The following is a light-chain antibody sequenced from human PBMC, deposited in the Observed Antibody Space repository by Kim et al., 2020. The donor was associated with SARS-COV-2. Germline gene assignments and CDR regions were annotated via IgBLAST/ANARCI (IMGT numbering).Light chain of an antibody. J-gene: IGKJ4*01. CDR1: HGISSG. CDR2: DAS. Sequence: AIQLTQSPSSLSASVGDRVTITCRASHGISSGLVWYQQKPGKAPKVVIYDASNLASGVPSRFSGSGSGTDFTLTISSLQPEDFAIYYCQQFNKYPLTFGGGTKVDIK. V-gene: IGKV1D-13*01. CDR3: QQFNKYPLT.